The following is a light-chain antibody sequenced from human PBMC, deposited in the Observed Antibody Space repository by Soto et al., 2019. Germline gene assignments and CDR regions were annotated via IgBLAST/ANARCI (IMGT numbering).Light chain of an antibody. CDR3: QQYNNWPRT. J-gene: IGKJ1*01. V-gene: IGKV3-15*01. Sequence: EILMTLSPATLSLSPGERATLSCRASQSVSNNLAWYLQKPGQAPRLLIYAASTRATGIPARFSGSGSGTEFTLTISSLQSEDFAVYYCQQYNNWPRTFGQGTKVDIK. CDR1: QSVSNN. CDR2: AAS.